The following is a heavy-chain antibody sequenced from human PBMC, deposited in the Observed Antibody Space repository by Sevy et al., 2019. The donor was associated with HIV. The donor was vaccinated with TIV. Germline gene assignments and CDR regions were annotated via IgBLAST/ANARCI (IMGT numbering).Heavy chain of an antibody. CDR2: ISGSGGGT. V-gene: IGHV3-23*01. D-gene: IGHD2-15*01. CDR1: GFTFSNYA. Sequence: GGSLRLSCAASGFTFSNYAMSWVRQAPGKGLEWVSGISGSGGGTYYADSVKGRFPISRDNSKNTLYLQMSSLRAEDTAVYYCARNPGYCSGGTCYWYFDLWGRGTLVTVSS. CDR3: ARNPGYCSGGTCYWYFDL. J-gene: IGHJ2*01.